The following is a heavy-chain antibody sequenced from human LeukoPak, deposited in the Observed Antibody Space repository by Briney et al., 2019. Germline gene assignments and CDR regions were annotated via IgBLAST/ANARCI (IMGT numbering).Heavy chain of an antibody. Sequence: SETLSLTCTVSGGSISSYYWSWIRQPPGKGLEWIGYIYYSGSTNYNPSLKSRVTISVDTSKNQFSLKLSSVTAADTAVYYCARDYPPKTDYHGSEPDYNWFDPWGQGTLVTVSS. CDR3: ARDYPPKTDYHGSEPDYNWFDP. J-gene: IGHJ5*02. CDR2: IYYSGST. V-gene: IGHV4-59*01. CDR1: GGSISSYY. D-gene: IGHD3-10*01.